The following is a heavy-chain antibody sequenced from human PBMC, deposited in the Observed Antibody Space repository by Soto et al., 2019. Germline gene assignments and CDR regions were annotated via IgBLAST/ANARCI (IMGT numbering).Heavy chain of an antibody. Sequence: EVQLVESGRGLVQPGGSLRLSCVASGFTFSSYSMVWVRQAPGKGLEWISYIFVTSNTIYYADSVKGRFTVSRDNTQNSLFLLMNSLRAEDTAIYYCARDKDWAFDYWGQGTLVTVPS. J-gene: IGHJ4*02. D-gene: IGHD3-9*01. CDR1: GFTFSSYS. CDR2: IFVTSNTI. V-gene: IGHV3-48*04. CDR3: ARDKDWAFDY.